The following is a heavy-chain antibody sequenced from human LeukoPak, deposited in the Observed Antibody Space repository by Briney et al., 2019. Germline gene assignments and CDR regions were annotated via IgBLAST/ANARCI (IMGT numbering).Heavy chain of an antibody. Sequence: GGSLRLSCAASGFIFSSYGMHWVRQAPGKGLEWVAMIWYDGSNKYYADSVQGRFTLSRDNSKNTLYLQMNSLRAEDTAVYFCAKDPYGSGKNWFDPWGQGTLVTVSS. J-gene: IGHJ5*02. D-gene: IGHD3-10*01. CDR3: AKDPYGSGKNWFDP. V-gene: IGHV3-30*02. CDR2: IWYDGSNK. CDR1: GFIFSSYG.